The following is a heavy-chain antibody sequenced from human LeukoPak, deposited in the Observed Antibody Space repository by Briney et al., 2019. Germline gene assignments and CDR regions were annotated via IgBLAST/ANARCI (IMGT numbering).Heavy chain of an antibody. Sequence: PGGSLRLSCAASGFTFSSYSMNWVRQAPGKGLEWVSYISSSSSTIYYADSVKGRFTISRDNAKNSLYLQMNSLRAEDTAVYYCARDPKDKAMVGGYWGQGTLVTVSS. CDR3: ARDPKDKAMVGGY. CDR2: ISSSSSTI. D-gene: IGHD5-18*01. J-gene: IGHJ4*02. CDR1: GFTFSSYS. V-gene: IGHV3-48*01.